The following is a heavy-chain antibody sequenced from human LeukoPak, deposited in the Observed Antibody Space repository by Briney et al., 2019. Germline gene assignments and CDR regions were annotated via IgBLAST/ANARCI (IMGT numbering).Heavy chain of an antibody. CDR2: MNPNSGNT. J-gene: IGHJ3*02. V-gene: IGHV1-8*03. D-gene: IGHD2-21*01. CDR3: AIPVDSVAMDFDI. CDR1: GYTFTSYD. Sequence: ASVKVSCKASGYTFTSYDINWVRQATGQGLEWMGWMNPNSGNTGYAQKFQGRVTITRNTSISTAYMELSSLRSEDTAVYYCAIPVDSVAMDFDIWGQGTMVTVSS.